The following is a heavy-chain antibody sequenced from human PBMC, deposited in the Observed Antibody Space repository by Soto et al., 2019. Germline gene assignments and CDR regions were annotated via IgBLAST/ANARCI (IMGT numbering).Heavy chain of an antibody. CDR2: IKQDGSEK. D-gene: IGHD6-6*01. CDR3: AREGEQLALYYYYMDV. J-gene: IGHJ6*03. Sequence: EVQLVESGGGLVQPGGSLRLSCAASGFTFSSYWMSWVRQAPGKGLEWVANIKQDGSEKYYVDSVKGRFTISRDNAKNSLYLQMNRLRAEDTAVYYCAREGEQLALYYYYMDVWGKGTTVTVSS. CDR1: GFTFSSYW. V-gene: IGHV3-7*01.